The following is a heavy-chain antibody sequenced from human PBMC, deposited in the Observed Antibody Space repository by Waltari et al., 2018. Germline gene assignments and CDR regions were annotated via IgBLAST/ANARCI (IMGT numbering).Heavy chain of an antibody. D-gene: IGHD6-13*01. CDR3: ARGSTFYGLDV. CDR1: GYTFTPYW. J-gene: IGHJ6*02. Sequence: EVQLVQSVAEVNKPGEALTISCKGLGYTFTPYWIGWVRQMPGKGLEWLGLIYPGDSDRRYSPSFQGQVTFSADKSISTAYLQWSSLKASDTAIYYCARGSTFYGLDVWGQGTPVIVS. CDR2: IYPGDSDR. V-gene: IGHV5-51*01.